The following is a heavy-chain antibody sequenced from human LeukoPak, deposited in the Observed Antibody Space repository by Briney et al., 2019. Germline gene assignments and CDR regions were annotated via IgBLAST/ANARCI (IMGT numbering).Heavy chain of an antibody. CDR1: GFTFDDYG. CDR3: ARGARGVSGYYFDF. J-gene: IGHJ4*02. Sequence: GGSLRLSCAASGFTFDDYGMSWVRHAPGKGLEWVSGINWNGGSTGYADSVKGRFTISRDNAKNSLYLQMDSLGAEDTALYYCARGARGVSGYYFDFWGQGTLVTVSS. D-gene: IGHD3-10*01. CDR2: INWNGGST. V-gene: IGHV3-20*04.